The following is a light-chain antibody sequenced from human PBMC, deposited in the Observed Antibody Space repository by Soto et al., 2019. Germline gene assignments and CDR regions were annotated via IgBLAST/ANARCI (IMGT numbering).Light chain of an antibody. CDR2: AAS. V-gene: IGKV1-17*01. CDR1: QGIRND. Sequence: DILMTQSKYSLSVSVGDSVTITCRASQGIRNDLGWYQQKPGKAPKRLIYAASSLLSGVPSRFSGSGSETEFTLTISSLQPEDFATYYCLQNTSYPRTFGQGTKVDI. CDR3: LQNTSYPRT. J-gene: IGKJ1*01.